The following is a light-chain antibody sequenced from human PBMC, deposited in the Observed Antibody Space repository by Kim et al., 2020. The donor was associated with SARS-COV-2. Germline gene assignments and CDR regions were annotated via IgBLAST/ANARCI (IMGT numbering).Light chain of an antibody. CDR1: QSVSSSY. CDR2: GAS. J-gene: IGKJ1*01. CDR3: QQYRA. Sequence: TLSLSPGERATPACRASQSVSSSYLAWYQQKPGQAPRLLIYGASSRATGIPDRFSGSGSGTDFTLTISRLEPEDFAVYYCQQYRAFGQGTKVDIK. V-gene: IGKV3-20*01.